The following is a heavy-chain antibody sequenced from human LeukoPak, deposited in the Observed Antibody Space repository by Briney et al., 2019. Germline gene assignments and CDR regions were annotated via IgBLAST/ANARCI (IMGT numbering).Heavy chain of an antibody. J-gene: IGHJ4*02. CDR2: NNHSGST. D-gene: IGHD2-2*01. Sequence: SETLSLTCAVYGGSFCCYYWSWIRQPPGKGLEWIGENNHSGSTNYNPSLKSRATISVDTSKNQFSLNLSTVTAAQTAVYYCARGRTPQSQLLCCPYFDYWGQGTLVTVSS. CDR3: ARGRTPQSQLLCCPYFDY. V-gene: IGHV4-34*01. CDR1: GGSFCCYY.